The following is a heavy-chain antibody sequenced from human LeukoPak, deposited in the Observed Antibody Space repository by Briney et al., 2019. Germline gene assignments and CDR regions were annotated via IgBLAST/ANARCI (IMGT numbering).Heavy chain of an antibody. D-gene: IGHD3-10*01. J-gene: IGHJ4*02. V-gene: IGHV1-18*01. Sequence: ASVKVSCKASGYTFTSFDVTWVRQAPGQGLEWMGWISAYNGNTNYAQKHQGRVTMTTDTSTSTAYMELRSLRSDDTAVYYCARTYGSGSYYNGLIDYWGQGTLVTVSS. CDR2: ISAYNGNT. CDR3: ARTYGSGSYYNGLIDY. CDR1: GYTFTSFD.